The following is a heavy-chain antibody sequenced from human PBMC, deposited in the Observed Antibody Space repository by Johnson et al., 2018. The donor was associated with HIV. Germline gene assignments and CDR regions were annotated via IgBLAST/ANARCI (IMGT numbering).Heavy chain of an antibody. D-gene: IGHD6-6*01. CDR3: ARAGSSSDDAFDI. CDR1: GFTFDDDG. CDR2: IYSGGST. J-gene: IGHJ3*02. Sequence: MLLVESGGGLVQPGGSLRLSCAASGFTFDDDGMSWVRQAPGKGLEWVSVIYSGGSTYYADSVKGRFTISRDNSKNTLYLQMNSLRAEDTAVYYCARAGSSSDDAFDIWGQGTKVTVSS. V-gene: IGHV3-66*01.